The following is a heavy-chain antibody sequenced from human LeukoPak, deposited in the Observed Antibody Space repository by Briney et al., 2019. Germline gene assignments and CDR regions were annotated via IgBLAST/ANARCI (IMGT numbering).Heavy chain of an antibody. V-gene: IGHV3-74*01. CDR3: ASTYYYGSGSYYIVPSFDY. D-gene: IGHD3-10*01. CDR2: INSDGSST. CDR1: GFTFSSYW. Sequence: GGSLRLSCAASGFTFSSYWMHWVRQAPGKGLVWVSRINSDGSSTSYADSVKGRFTISRDNAKNTLYLQMNSLRAEDTAVYYCASTYYYGSGSYYIVPSFDYWGQGTLVTVSS. J-gene: IGHJ4*02.